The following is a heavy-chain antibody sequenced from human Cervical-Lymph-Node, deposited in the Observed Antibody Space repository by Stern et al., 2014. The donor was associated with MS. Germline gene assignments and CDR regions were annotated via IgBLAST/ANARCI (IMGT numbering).Heavy chain of an antibody. Sequence: VQLVESGGGLVQPGGSLKLSCTASGFTFSGSAVHWVRQAPGQGLEWVGRIRSKPNNYATTYAASVKGRFTISRDDSKNTAYLQMNSLKTEDTAVYYCTQRGSCTSTSCYSIWGQGTLVTVSS. V-gene: IGHV3-73*01. CDR2: IRSKPNNYAT. D-gene: IGHD2-2*01. CDR1: GFTFSGSA. J-gene: IGHJ4*02. CDR3: TQRGSCTSTSCYSI.